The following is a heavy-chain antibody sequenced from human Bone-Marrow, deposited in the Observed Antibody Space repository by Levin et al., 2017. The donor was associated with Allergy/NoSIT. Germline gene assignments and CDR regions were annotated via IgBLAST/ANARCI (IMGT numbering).Heavy chain of an antibody. J-gene: IGHJ5*02. CDR1: DGSISPYY. CDR2: IYYSGYT. CDR3: ARGGWGAYTWFDP. D-gene: IGHD1-26*01. V-gene: IGHV4-59*01. Sequence: SQTLSLTCTVSDGSISPYYWSWIRQPPGKGLEWIGYIYYSGYTNYNPSLKSRVTISVDTSKNQFSLKLSSVTAADTAVYYCARGGWGAYTWFDPWGRGTLVTVSS.